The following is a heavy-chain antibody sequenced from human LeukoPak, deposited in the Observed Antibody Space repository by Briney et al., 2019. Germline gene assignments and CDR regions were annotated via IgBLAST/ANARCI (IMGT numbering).Heavy chain of an antibody. J-gene: IGHJ6*02. V-gene: IGHV3-21*01. CDR1: GFTFSSYA. Sequence: GGSLRLSCAASGFTFSSYAMSRVRQAPGKGLEWVSSISGGTSHIYYADSVKGRFTISRDNAKNSLYLQTNSLRADDTAVYYCARVVFSGMDVWGLGTTVTVSS. CDR3: ARVVFSGMDV. CDR2: ISGGTSHI. D-gene: IGHD3-16*01.